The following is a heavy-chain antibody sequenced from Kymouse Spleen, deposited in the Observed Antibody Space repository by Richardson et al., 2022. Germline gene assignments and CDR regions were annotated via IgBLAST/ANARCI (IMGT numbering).Heavy chain of an antibody. V-gene: IGHV4-34*01. J-gene: IGHJ6*02. CDR1: GGSFSGYY. D-gene: IGHD6-6*01. CDR2: INHSGST. CDR3: ARDSSSGNYGMDV. Sequence: QVQLQQWGAGLLKPSETLSLTCAVYGGSFSGYYWSWIRQPPGKGLEWIGEINHSGSTNYNPSLKSRVTISVDTSKNQFSLKLSSVTAADTAVYYCARDSSSGNYGMDVWGQGTTVTVSS.